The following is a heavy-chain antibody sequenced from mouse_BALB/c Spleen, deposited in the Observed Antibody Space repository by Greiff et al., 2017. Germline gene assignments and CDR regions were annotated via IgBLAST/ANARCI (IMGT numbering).Heavy chain of an antibody. CDR2: IWAGGST. V-gene: IGHV2-9*02. D-gene: IGHD4-1*01. J-gene: IGHJ4*01. Sequence: VKLVESGPGLVAPSQSLSITCTVSGFSLTSYGVHWVRQPPGKGLEWLGVIWAGGSTNYNSALMSRLSISKDNSMSQVFLKMNSLQTDDTAMYYCARGGWDYYYAMDYWGQGTSVTVSS. CDR3: ARGGWDYYYAMDY. CDR1: GFSLTSYG.